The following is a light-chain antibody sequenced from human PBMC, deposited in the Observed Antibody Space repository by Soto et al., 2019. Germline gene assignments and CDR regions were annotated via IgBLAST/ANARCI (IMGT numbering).Light chain of an antibody. J-gene: IGKJ1*01. CDR1: QSVSVN. CDR2: GVS. CDR3: QHYGDSSWT. V-gene: IGKV3-20*01. Sequence: EVVLTQSPAILSLSPGERATLFCRASQSVSVNFAWYQQKPGQPPRPLIYGVSSRATGIPDRFSGSGSGTDFTLTISRVEPEDFAVYFCQHYGDSSWTFGQGSRVEIK.